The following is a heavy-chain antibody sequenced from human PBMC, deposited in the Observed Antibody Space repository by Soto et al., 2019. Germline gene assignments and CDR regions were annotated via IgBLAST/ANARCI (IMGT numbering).Heavy chain of an antibody. D-gene: IGHD5-18*01. V-gene: IGHV4-39*01. CDR2: IYYSGST. J-gene: IGHJ4*02. CDR1: GGSISSSSYY. Sequence: SETLSLTCTVSGGSISSSSYYWGWIRQPPGKGLEWIGSIYYSGSTYYNPSLKSRVTISVDTSKNQFSLKLSSVTAADTAVYYCARGIQLDYYFDYWGQGTLVTVSS. CDR3: ARGIQLDYYFDY.